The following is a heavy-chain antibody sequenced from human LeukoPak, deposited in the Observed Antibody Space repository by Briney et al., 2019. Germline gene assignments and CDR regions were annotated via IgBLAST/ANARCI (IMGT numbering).Heavy chain of an antibody. CDR3: ARGVVVVTASNYCYYMDV. CDR1: GYSISSGYY. J-gene: IGHJ6*03. CDR2: IYHSGST. Sequence: SETLSLTCTVSGYSISSGYYWGWIRQPPGKGLEWIGSIYHSGSTYYNPSLKSRVTISVDTSKNQFSLKLSSVTAADTAVYYCARGVVVVTASNYCYYMDVWGKGTTVTVSS. D-gene: IGHD2-21*02. V-gene: IGHV4-38-2*02.